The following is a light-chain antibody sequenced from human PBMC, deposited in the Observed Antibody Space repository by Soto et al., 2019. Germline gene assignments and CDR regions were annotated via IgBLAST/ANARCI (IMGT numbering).Light chain of an antibody. CDR1: QSLSTY. CDR2: AAS. CDR3: QQSLSSPPA. V-gene: IGKV1-39*01. J-gene: IGKJ4*01. Sequence: DIQLTQSPSSLSASVGDRVTITCRASQSLSTYLDWYQQKPGKAPKLLISAASTLQSGVPSRFSGSGSGTHFTLSISRLQPGDLATYYCQQSLSSPPAFGGGTKVAIK.